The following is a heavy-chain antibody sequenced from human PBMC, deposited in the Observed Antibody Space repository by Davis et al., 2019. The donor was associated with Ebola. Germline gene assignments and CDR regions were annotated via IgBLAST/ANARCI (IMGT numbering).Heavy chain of an antibody. J-gene: IGHJ4*02. D-gene: IGHD5-18*01. CDR1: GGSISSSNW. CDR3: ARVDTAMVRVY. Sequence: GSLRLSCAVSGGSISSSNWWSWVRQPPGKGLEWTGEIYHSGSTNYNPSLKSRVTISVDKSKNQFSLKLSSVTAADTAVYYCARVDTAMVRVYWGQGTLVTVSS. CDR2: IYHSGST. V-gene: IGHV4-4*02.